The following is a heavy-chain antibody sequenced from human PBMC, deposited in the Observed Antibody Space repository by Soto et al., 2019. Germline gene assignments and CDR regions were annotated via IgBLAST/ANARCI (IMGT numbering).Heavy chain of an antibody. J-gene: IGHJ4*02. CDR3: AHSPDCGFTSCYGMDLFDH. Sequence: QITLEESGPTLVNPTQTLTLTCSFSGFSLATSGVGVGWIRQPPGHALEWLAMVYWDDDKKYSPSLASRLTVTWDTSKHQVVLTVSNMDPADTGTYVCAHSPDCGFTSCYGMDLFDHWGRGILVTVSS. V-gene: IGHV2-5*02. CDR2: VYWDDDK. D-gene: IGHD2-2*01. CDR1: GFSLATSGVG.